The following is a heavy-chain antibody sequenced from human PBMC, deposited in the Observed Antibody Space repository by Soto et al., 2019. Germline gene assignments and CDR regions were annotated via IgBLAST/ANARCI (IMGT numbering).Heavy chain of an antibody. V-gene: IGHV4-30-4*01. J-gene: IGHJ3*02. Sequence: QVQLQESGPGLVKPSQTLSLTCTVSGGSISSGDYSWSWIRQPPGKGLEWIGYIHDSGSTYYNPSLKSRVTISVDTSRTQFSLKLSSVTAADTAVYYCARVAGGSYRFDAFDIWGQVTMVTVSS. CDR2: IHDSGST. D-gene: IGHD3-22*01. CDR3: ARVAGGSYRFDAFDI. CDR1: GGSISSGDYS.